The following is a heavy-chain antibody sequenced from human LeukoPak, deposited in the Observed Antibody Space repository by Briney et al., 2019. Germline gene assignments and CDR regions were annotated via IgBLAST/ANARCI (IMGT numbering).Heavy chain of an antibody. CDR3: ATDRATQYFDY. CDR1: GVTFRSDG. V-gene: IGHV3-33*01. J-gene: IGHJ4*02. CDR2: IWYDGSNK. Sequence: GRSVRLSCAASGVTFRSDGMHWVRQAPGKGLEWVAFIWYDGSNKYYADSVKGRFTISRDNSGNTLFLQMNSLRAEDTAVYYCATDRATQYFDYWGQGTLVSVSS. D-gene: IGHD2-15*01.